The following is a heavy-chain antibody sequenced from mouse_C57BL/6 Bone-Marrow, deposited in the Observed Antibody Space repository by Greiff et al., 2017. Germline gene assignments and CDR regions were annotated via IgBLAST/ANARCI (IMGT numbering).Heavy chain of an antibody. Sequence: QVQLQQPVAELVKPGASVKMSCKASGYTFTSYWLTWVKQRPGQGLGWIGDVYPGSGSTNYNEKFKSKATLTVDTSSSTAYMQLSSLTSEDSAVYYCARPYYSNYWYFDVWGTGTTVTVSS. CDR2: VYPGSGST. D-gene: IGHD2-5*01. J-gene: IGHJ1*03. V-gene: IGHV1-55*01. CDR1: GYTFTSYW. CDR3: ARPYYSNYWYFDV.